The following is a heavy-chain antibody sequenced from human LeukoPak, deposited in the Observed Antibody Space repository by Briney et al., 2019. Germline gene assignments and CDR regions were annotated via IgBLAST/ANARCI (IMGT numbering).Heavy chain of an antibody. CDR3: ARGGGIAAAADYFDY. Sequence: PSETLSLTCAVYGGSFSGYYWSWIRQPPGKGLEWIGEINHSGSTNYNPSLKSRVTISVDTSKNQFSLKMNSVTAADTAVYYCARGGGIAAAADYFDYWGQGTLVTVSA. CDR1: GGSFSGYY. D-gene: IGHD6-13*01. CDR2: INHSGST. J-gene: IGHJ4*02. V-gene: IGHV4-34*01.